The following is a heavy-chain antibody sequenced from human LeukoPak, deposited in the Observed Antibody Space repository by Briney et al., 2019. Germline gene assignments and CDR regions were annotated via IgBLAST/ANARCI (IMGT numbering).Heavy chain of an antibody. Sequence: SETLSLTCTVSGGSISSSSYYWGWIRQPPGKGLEWIGSIYYSGSTYYNPSLKSRVTISVDTSKNQFSLRRSSVTAADTAVYYCARQANYYDSSGYSYYFDYWGQGTLVTVSS. J-gene: IGHJ4*02. D-gene: IGHD3-22*01. CDR1: GGSISSSSYY. CDR3: ARQANYYDSSGYSYYFDY. CDR2: IYYSGST. V-gene: IGHV4-39*01.